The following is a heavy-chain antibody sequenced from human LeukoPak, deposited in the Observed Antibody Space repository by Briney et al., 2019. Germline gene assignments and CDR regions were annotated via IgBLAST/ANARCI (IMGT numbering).Heavy chain of an antibody. J-gene: IGHJ4*02. D-gene: IGHD3-22*01. CDR3: VCKNYYDSSGLDY. CDR2: ISSSSSYI. CDR1: GFTFSSYS. Sequence: GGSLRLSCAASGFTFSSYSMNWVRQAPGKGLEWVSSISSSSSYIYYADSVKGRFTISRDNAKNSLYLQMNSLRAEDTAVYYCVCKNYYDSSGLDYWGQGTLVTVSS. V-gene: IGHV3-21*01.